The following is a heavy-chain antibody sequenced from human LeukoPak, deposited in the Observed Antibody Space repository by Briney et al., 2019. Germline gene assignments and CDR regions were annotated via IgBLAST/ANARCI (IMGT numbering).Heavy chain of an antibody. CDR2: IYPGDSNT. CDR1: GYSFTTYW. V-gene: IGHV5-51*01. D-gene: IGHD6-13*01. CDR3: ARPRITAADAFDI. Sequence: GESLKISCKGSGYSFTTYWIGWVRQMPGKGLEWMGIIYPGDSNTRYSPSFQGQVTISADKSISTAYLQWSSLKASDTAMYYCARPRITAADAFDIWGQGTMVTVSS. J-gene: IGHJ3*02.